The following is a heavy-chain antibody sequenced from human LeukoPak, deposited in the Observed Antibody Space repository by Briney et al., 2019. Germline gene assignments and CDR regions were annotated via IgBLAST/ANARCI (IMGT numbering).Heavy chain of an antibody. J-gene: IGHJ4*02. CDR1: GFTFSSYG. D-gene: IGHD5-24*01. CDR2: ISYDASYE. V-gene: IGHV3-30*18. CDR3: AKDLIVSGTATILDY. Sequence: GGSLRLSCAASGFTFSSYGMHWVRQAPGKGLEWVAVISYDASYENYADFVKGRFTISRDNSKNTLYLQMNSLRAEDTAVYYCAKDLIVSGTATILDYWGQGTLVTVSS.